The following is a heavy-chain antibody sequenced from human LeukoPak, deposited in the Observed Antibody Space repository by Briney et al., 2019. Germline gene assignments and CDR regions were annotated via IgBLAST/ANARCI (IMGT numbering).Heavy chain of an antibody. V-gene: IGHV1-2*02. CDR2: IQSDSGDT. CDR1: GYTFTGYH. J-gene: IGHJ4*02. Sequence: ASVKVSCKTTGYTFTGYHLHWVRQAPGQGLEWMAWIQSDSGDTNYAQKFQGRVTVTRDKFTRTSYIEVDRLSSDDTAVYYCAKGRGYYYDSSGYCCFDYWGQGTLVTVSS. CDR3: AKGRGYYYDSSGYCCFDY. D-gene: IGHD3-22*01.